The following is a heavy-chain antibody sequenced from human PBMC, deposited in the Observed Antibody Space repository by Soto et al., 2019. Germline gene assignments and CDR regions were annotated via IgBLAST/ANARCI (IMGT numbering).Heavy chain of an antibody. CDR2: IIPIFGTA. Sequence: SVKVSCKASGGTFSSYAISWVRQAPGQGLEWMGGIIPIFGTANYAQKFQGRVTITADESTSTAYMELSSLRSEDTAVYYCASEQRWLQTTGGIGYYYYGMDVWGQGTTVTVSS. J-gene: IGHJ6*02. D-gene: IGHD5-12*01. CDR3: ASEQRWLQTTGGIGYYYYGMDV. V-gene: IGHV1-69*13. CDR1: GGTFSSYA.